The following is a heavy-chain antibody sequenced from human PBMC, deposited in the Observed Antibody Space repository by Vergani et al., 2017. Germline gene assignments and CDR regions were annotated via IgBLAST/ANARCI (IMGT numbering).Heavy chain of an antibody. J-gene: IGHJ6*03. Sequence: VQLVESGGGLVQPGRSLRLSCAASGFTFSSYGMHWVRQAPGKGLEWVAVIWYDGSNKYYADSVKGRFTISRDNSKNTLYLQMNSLRAEDTAVYYCARDGEYCSSTTCRWVYYYYYMDVWGKGTTVTVSS. V-gene: IGHV3-33*01. D-gene: IGHD2-2*01. CDR1: GFTFSSYG. CDR2: IWYDGSNK. CDR3: ARDGEYCSSTTCRWVYYYYYMDV.